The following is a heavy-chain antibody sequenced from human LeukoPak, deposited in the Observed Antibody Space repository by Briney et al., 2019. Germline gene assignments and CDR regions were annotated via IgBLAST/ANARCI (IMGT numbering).Heavy chain of an antibody. CDR3: VKGMGGTLYYFDY. D-gene: IGHD1-26*01. CDR2: ISSNGGST. V-gene: IGHV3-64D*06. J-gene: IGHJ4*02. Sequence: GGSLRLSCSASGFTFSSYAMHWVRQAPGKGLEYVSAISSNGGSTYYGNSVKGRFTISRDNSKNTLYLQMSSLRAEDTAVYYCVKGMGGTLYYFDYWGQGTLVTVSS. CDR1: GFTFSSYA.